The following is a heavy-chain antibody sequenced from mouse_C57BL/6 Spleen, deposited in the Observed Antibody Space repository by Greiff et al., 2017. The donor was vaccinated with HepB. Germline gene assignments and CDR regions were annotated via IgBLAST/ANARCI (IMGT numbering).Heavy chain of an antibody. Sequence: QVQLQQPGAELVMPGASVKLSCKASGYTFTSYWMHWVKQRPGQGLEWIGEIDPSDSYTNYNQKFKGKSTLTVDKSSSTAYMQLSSLTSEDSAVYYCARGDLLRYPFDYWGQGTTLTVSS. D-gene: IGHD1-1*01. V-gene: IGHV1-69*01. CDR2: IDPSDSYT. CDR3: ARGDLLRYPFDY. J-gene: IGHJ2*01. CDR1: GYTFTSYW.